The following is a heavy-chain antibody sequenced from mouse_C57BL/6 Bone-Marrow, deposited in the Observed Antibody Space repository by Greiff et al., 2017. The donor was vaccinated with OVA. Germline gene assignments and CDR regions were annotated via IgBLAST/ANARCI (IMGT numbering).Heavy chain of an antibody. CDR2: IYPGSGST. CDR1: GYTFTSYW. V-gene: IGHV1-55*01. D-gene: IGHD1-1*01. J-gene: IGHJ1*03. CDR3: ARGDDYYGRLPGGYFDV. Sequence: QVQLQQPGAELVKPGASVKMSCKASGYTFTSYWITWVKQRPGQGLEWIGDIYPGSGSTNYNEKFKSKATLTVDTSSSTAYMQLSSLTSEDSAVYYCARGDDYYGRLPGGYFDVWGTGTTVTVSS.